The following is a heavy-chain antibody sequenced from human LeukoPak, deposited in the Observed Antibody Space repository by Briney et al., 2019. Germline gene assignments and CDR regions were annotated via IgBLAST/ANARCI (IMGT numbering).Heavy chain of an antibody. D-gene: IGHD3-10*01. J-gene: IGHJ5*02. V-gene: IGHV1-3*03. CDR1: GYIFTSYA. Sequence: ASVKVSCKASGYIFTSYAMHWVRQAPGQRLEWMGWINAGNGNTKYSQEFRGRVTITRDTSASTAYMELSSLRSEDMAVYYCARDSSHYGSGSFGPWGQGTLVTVSS. CDR2: INAGNGNT. CDR3: ARDSSHYGSGSFGP.